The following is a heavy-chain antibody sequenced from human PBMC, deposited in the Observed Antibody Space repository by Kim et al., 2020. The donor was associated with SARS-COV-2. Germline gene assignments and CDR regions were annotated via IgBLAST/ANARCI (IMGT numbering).Heavy chain of an antibody. CDR1: GFSFSDSW. V-gene: IGHV3-7*03. J-gene: IGHJ5*02. CDR2: INEDGGEK. Sequence: GGSLRLSCAASGFSFSDSWMNWVRQAPGKGLEWVANINEDGGEKNYVDSVRGRFSISRDNGKNSLYLQMNSLRVEDAAMYYCVGDELHGSWGQGTLVTVSS. CDR3: VGDELHGS. D-gene: IGHD2-21*01.